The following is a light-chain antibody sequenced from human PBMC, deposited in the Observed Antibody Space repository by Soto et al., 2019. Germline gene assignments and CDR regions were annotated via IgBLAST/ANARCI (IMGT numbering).Light chain of an antibody. CDR3: QQYDVYST. J-gene: IGKJ1*01. CDR1: QSISGW. Sequence: DIQMTQSPSTLSASVGDRVIITCRASQSISGWLAWYQQKPGIAPKLLIYKASTLQDGVPPRFSGSGFGTEFTPTISSLQPDDCGLYYCQQYDVYSTFGQGTKVDIK. CDR2: KAS. V-gene: IGKV1-5*03.